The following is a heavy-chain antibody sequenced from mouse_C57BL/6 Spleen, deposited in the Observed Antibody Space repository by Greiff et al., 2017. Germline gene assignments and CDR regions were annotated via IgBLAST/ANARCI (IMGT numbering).Heavy chain of an antibody. CDR3: ARGITTVVAKSDWYFDV. D-gene: IGHD1-1*01. V-gene: IGHV1-81*01. Sequence: VKLQESGAELARPGASVKLSCKASGYTFTSYGISWVKQRTGQGLEWIGEIYPRSGNTYYNEKFKGKATLTADKSSSTAYMELRSLTSEDSAVYFCARGITTVVAKSDWYFDVWGTGTTVTVSS. CDR2: IYPRSGNT. CDR1: GYTFTSYG. J-gene: IGHJ1*03.